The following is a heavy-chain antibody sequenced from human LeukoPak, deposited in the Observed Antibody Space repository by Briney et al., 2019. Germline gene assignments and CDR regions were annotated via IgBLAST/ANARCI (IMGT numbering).Heavy chain of an antibody. D-gene: IGHD5-18*01. CDR1: GFTFSSYT. Sequence: GGSLRLSCAASGFTFSSYTMNWVRQAPGKGLEWVANIHKDGSEKYYVDSVKGRFSITRDNAKNSLFLQMNSLRAEDSAVYYCARYGYGYGTPFDYWGQGTLVTVSS. V-gene: IGHV3-7*04. CDR2: IHKDGSEK. CDR3: ARYGYGYGTPFDY. J-gene: IGHJ4*02.